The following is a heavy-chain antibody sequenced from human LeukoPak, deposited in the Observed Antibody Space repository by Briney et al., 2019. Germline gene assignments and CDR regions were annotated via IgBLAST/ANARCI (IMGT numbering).Heavy chain of an antibody. D-gene: IGHD1-26*01. J-gene: IGHJ4*02. CDR1: GFTFSSYA. CDR3: ARDRLYSGSYRLFVY. CDR2: ISSNGGST. Sequence: GGSLRLSCAASGFTFSSYAMHWVRQAPGKGLEYVSAISSNGGSTYYANSVKGRFTISRDNSKNRLYLQMGSLRAEDMAVYYCARDRLYSGSYRLFVYWGQGTLVTVSS. V-gene: IGHV3-64*01.